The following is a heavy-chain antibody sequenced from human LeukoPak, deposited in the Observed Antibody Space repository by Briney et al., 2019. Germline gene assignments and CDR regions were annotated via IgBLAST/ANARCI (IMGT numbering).Heavy chain of an antibody. J-gene: IGHJ4*01. CDR3: ATARSVNDGSLDY. CDR2: IRSNSDGGTA. CDR1: GFSFHIAW. Sequence: GGSLRLSCAASGFSFHIAWMSWVRQAPVKGLEWVGRIRSNSDGGTAEYGAPVKGRFTISRDDSNNTLYLQMDSLKTEDTAVYYCATARSVNDGSLDYWGQGTLVTVSS. D-gene: IGHD5-24*01. V-gene: IGHV3-15*01.